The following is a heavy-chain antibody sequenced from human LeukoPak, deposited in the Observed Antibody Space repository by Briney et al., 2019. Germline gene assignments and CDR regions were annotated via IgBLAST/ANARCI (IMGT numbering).Heavy chain of an antibody. CDR3: ARYSSSSEF. Sequence: GGSLRLSCAASGFIVSPYWMTWVRQAPGKGPEWVANINQDGSEKYYVDSVKGRFTISRDNAKNSLYLQMNNLRAEDTAVYYCARYSSSSEFWGQGTLVTVSS. J-gene: IGHJ1*01. V-gene: IGHV3-7*01. CDR2: INQDGSEK. D-gene: IGHD6-6*01. CDR1: GFIVSPYW.